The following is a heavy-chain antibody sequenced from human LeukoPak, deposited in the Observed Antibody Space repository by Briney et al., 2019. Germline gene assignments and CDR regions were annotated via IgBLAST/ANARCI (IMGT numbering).Heavy chain of an antibody. V-gene: IGHV1-18*04. CDR1: GYTFTSNY. CDR2: ISAYNGNT. D-gene: IGHD2-15*01. CDR3: ARDGADCSGGSCYYRRQGYWFDP. Sequence: ASVKVSCKAFGYTFTSNYMHWVRQAPGQGLEWMGWISAYNGNTNYAQKLQGRVTMTTDTSTSTAYMELRSLRSDDTAVYYCARDGADCSGGSCYYRRQGYWFDPWGQGTLVTVSS. J-gene: IGHJ5*02.